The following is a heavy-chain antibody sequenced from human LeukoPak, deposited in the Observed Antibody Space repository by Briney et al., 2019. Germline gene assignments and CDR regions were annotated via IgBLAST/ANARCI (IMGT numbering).Heavy chain of an antibody. Sequence: GGSLRLSCAASGFTFSSSVMHWVRQAPGKGLEYVSAISSNGGSAYYAKSVKGRFTISRDNSKNTMYLQMGSLRAEDMAVYYCARGGYYDNSGYYNGDYWGQGTLVTVSS. CDR2: ISSNGGSA. D-gene: IGHD3-22*01. CDR1: GFTFSSSV. J-gene: IGHJ4*02. V-gene: IGHV3-64*01. CDR3: ARGGYYDNSGYYNGDY.